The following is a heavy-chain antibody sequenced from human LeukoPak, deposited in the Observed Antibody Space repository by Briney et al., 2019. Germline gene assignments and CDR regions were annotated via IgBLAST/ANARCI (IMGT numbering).Heavy chain of an antibody. Sequence: SETLSLTCAVYGGSFSGYYWSWIRQPPGKGLEWIGEINHSGSTYYNPSLKSRVTISVDRSKNQFSLKLSSVTAADTAVYYCARGLVATIQTNWFDPWGQGTLVTVSS. D-gene: IGHD5-12*01. V-gene: IGHV4-34*01. CDR1: GGSFSGYY. CDR2: INHSGST. J-gene: IGHJ5*02. CDR3: ARGLVATIQTNWFDP.